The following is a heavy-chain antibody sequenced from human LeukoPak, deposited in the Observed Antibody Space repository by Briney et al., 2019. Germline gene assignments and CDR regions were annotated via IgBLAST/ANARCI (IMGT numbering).Heavy chain of an antibody. CDR2: IYYSGST. Sequence: PSETLSLTCTDSGGSISSYYWSWIRQPPGKGLEWIGYIYYSGSTNYNPSLKSRVTISVDTSKNQFSLKLSSVTAADTAVYYCARGVWGFGELDYYYYYMDVWGKGTTVTVSS. CDR3: ARGVWGFGELDYYYYYMDV. CDR1: GGSISSYY. J-gene: IGHJ6*03. V-gene: IGHV4-59*01. D-gene: IGHD3-10*01.